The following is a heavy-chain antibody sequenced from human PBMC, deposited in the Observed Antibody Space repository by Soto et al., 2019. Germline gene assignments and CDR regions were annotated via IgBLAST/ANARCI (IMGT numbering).Heavy chain of an antibody. CDR2: INHSGST. V-gene: IGHV4-34*01. CDR1: GGSFSGYY. Sequence: PSETLSLTCAVYGGSFSGYYWSWIRQPPGKGLEWIGEINHSGSTNYNPSLKSRVTISVDTSKNQFSLKLSSVTAADTAVYYCASLPFAWGQGTLVTVSS. CDR3: ASLPFA. J-gene: IGHJ5*02.